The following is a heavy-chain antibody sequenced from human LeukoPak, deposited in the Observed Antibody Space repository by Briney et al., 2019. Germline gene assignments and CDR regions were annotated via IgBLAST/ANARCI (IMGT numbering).Heavy chain of an antibody. Sequence: PGGSLRLSCAASGFTFTSYAMTWVRQAPGKGLEWVSTISGGGVTTNYADSVKGRSTVSRDNSKNTLYLQMNSLRAEDTAVYYCAKRVYGYLDYWGQGTLVTVSS. V-gene: IGHV3-23*01. J-gene: IGHJ4*02. CDR3: AKRVYGYLDY. CDR1: GFTFTSYA. D-gene: IGHD3-10*01. CDR2: ISGGGVTT.